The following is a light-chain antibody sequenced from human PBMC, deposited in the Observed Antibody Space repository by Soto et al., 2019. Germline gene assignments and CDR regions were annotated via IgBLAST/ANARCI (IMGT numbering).Light chain of an antibody. CDR1: SSDVGGYNY. V-gene: IGLV2-14*03. CDR3: SSSTSSSTNVV. Sequence: QSALTQPASVSGSPGQSITISCTGTSSDVGGYNYVSWYQQHPGKAPKLMIYDVINRPSGVSNRFSSSKSGNSASLTISGLQAADEADYYCSSSTSSSTNVVFGGGTKLTVL. J-gene: IGLJ2*01. CDR2: DVI.